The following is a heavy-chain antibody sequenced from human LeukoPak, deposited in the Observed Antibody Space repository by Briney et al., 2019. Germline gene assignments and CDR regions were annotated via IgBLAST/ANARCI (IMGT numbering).Heavy chain of an antibody. CDR3: ARGGDSSNWYPGYFDY. Sequence: GRSLRLSCAATGFTFSNYAIHWGRQAPGKGLEWVAFISDDGSRQHYADSVKGRFTISRDNSKNTLNLQMNSLRAEDTAVYYCARGGDSSNWYPGYFDYWGQGALVTVSS. D-gene: IGHD6-13*01. J-gene: IGHJ4*02. CDR2: ISDDGSRQ. CDR1: GFTFSNYA. V-gene: IGHV3-30-3*01.